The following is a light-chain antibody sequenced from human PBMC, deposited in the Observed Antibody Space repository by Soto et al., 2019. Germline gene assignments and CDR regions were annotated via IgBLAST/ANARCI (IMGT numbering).Light chain of an antibody. CDR2: GVS. Sequence: EIVMTQSPATLSVSPGERATLSCRASQSVSSKLAWFQQKPGQAPSLLIYGVSTRATGVPVRFSGSGSGTEFTLTITSLQSEDFAVYSCQQYNNWPHTFGQGTKVDIK. V-gene: IGKV3-15*01. J-gene: IGKJ2*01. CDR3: QQYNNWPHT. CDR1: QSVSSK.